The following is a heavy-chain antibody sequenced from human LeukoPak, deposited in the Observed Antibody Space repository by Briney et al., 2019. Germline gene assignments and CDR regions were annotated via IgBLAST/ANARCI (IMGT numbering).Heavy chain of an antibody. CDR3: ARGPGYSSGWYSGANWFDP. D-gene: IGHD6-19*01. CDR2: ITSSSSTM. J-gene: IGHJ5*02. CDR1: GFTFSTYS. V-gene: IGHV3-48*04. Sequence: GGSLRLSCTASGFTFSTYSMNWVRQAPGKGLEWVSYITSSSSTMFYADSVKGRFTISRDNAKNSLYLQMNSLRAEDTAVYYCARGPGYSSGWYSGANWFDPWGQGTLVTVSS.